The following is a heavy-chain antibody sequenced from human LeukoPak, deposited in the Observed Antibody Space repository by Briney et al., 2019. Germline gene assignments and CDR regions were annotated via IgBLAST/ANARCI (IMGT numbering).Heavy chain of an antibody. V-gene: IGHV1-8*01. CDR2: MNPNSGNT. CDR1: GYTFTSYD. Sequence: ASVKVSCKASGYTFTSYDINWVRQATGQGLEWMGWMNPNSGNTGYAQKFQGRVTMTRNTSISTAYMELSSLGSEDTAVYYCARSTALVVVPAATGYYGMDVWGQGTTVTVSS. D-gene: IGHD2-2*01. J-gene: IGHJ6*02. CDR3: ARSTALVVVPAATGYYGMDV.